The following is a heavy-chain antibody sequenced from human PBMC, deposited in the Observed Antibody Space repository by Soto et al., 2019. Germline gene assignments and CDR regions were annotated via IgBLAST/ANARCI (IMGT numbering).Heavy chain of an antibody. V-gene: IGHV1-18*01. CDR3: AGEYYYGSGPLY. CDR2: ISDYNGNT. Sequence: QVQLVQSGAEVKKPGASVKVSCKASGYTFTSYGISWVRQAPGQGLEWMGWISDYNGNTNYAQKLQGRVTMTIDTTTSTAYMELRSLRSDDKAVYYCAGEYYYGSGPLYWGQGTLVTVSS. J-gene: IGHJ4*02. CDR1: GYTFTSYG. D-gene: IGHD3-10*01.